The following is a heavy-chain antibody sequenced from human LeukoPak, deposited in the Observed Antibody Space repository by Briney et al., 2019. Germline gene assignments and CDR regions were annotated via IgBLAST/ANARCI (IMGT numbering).Heavy chain of an antibody. Sequence: ASVKVSCKASGYHFSTYGISWVRQAPGQGLEWMGRINGYNDKTKYEEKVQGRVTMTIDTSTSTAYMELRSLTSDDTAVYYCARDRGKWFAGFFDFWGQGTLVTVSS. CDR3: ARDRGKWFAGFFDF. D-gene: IGHD3-10*01. CDR2: INGYNDKT. CDR1: GYHFSTYG. J-gene: IGHJ4*02. V-gene: IGHV1-18*01.